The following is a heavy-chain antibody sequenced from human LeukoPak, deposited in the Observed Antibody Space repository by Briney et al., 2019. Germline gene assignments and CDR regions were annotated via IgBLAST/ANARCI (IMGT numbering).Heavy chain of an antibody. D-gene: IGHD6-13*01. CDR2: IYYSGST. V-gene: IGHV4-61*10. CDR1: GDSISSGDYY. J-gene: IGHJ4*02. Sequence: SETLSLTCTVSGDSISSGDYYWSWIRQPAGKGLEWIGYIYYSGSTNYNPSLKSRVTISVDTSKNQFSLHLNSVIPEDTAIYYCARDEDGAAARNFDSWGQGILVTVSS. CDR3: ARDEDGAAARNFDS.